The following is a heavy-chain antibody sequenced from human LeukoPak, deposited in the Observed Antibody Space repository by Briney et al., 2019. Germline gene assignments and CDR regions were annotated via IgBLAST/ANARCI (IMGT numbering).Heavy chain of an antibody. CDR3: ARLNWFDP. CDR1: GGTFSSYA. Sequence: GSPVKVSCKASGGTFSSYAISWVRQAPGQGLEWMGRIIPILGIANYAQKFQGRVTITADKSTSTAYMELSSLRSEDTAVYYCARLNWFDPWGQGTLVTVSS. V-gene: IGHV1-69*04. CDR2: IIPILGIA. J-gene: IGHJ5*02.